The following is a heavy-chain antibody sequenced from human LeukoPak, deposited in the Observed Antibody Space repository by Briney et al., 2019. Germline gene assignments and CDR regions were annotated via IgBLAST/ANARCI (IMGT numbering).Heavy chain of an antibody. CDR2: IYTSGST. CDR1: GGSISSYY. J-gene: IGHJ6*02. V-gene: IGHV4-4*07. CDR3: ARDVGEWLSGSYYYYGMDV. D-gene: IGHD3-3*01. Sequence: SETLSLTCTVSGGSISSYYWSWIRQPAGKGLEWIGRIYTSGSTNYNPSLKSRVTMSVDTSKNQFSLKLSSATAADTAVYYCARDVGEWLSGSYYYYGMDVWGQGTTVTVSS.